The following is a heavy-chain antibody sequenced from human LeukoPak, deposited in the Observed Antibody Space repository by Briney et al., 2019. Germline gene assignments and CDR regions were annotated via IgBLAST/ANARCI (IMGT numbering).Heavy chain of an antibody. D-gene: IGHD4-17*01. J-gene: IGHJ4*02. V-gene: IGHV1-18*01. CDR2: FSAYNGNT. CDR1: GYTFTSYC. Sequence: GASVKVSCKASGYTFTSYCISWVRQAPGQGLEWMGWFSAYNGNTNYAQKLQGRVTMTTDTSTSTAYMELRRLRSDDTAVYYCAREWAYGDSGRGYFDYCGQGTLVTVSS. CDR3: AREWAYGDSGRGYFDY.